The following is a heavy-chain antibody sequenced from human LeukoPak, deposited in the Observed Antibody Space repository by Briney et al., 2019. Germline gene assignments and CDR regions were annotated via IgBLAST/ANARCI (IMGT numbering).Heavy chain of an antibody. CDR3: ARVMGYSYGHAFDI. D-gene: IGHD5-18*01. J-gene: IGHJ3*02. CDR2: INPNSGGT. Sequence: ASVNVSCKASGYTFTAYYMHWVRQAPGQGLEWMGWINPNSGGTNYAQKFQGWVTMTRDTSISTAYMELSRLRSDDTAVYYCARVMGYSYGHAFDIWGQGTMVTVSS. V-gene: IGHV1-2*04. CDR1: GYTFTAYY.